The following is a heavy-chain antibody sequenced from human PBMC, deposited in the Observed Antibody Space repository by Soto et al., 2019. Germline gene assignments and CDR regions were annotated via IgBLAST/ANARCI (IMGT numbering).Heavy chain of an antibody. V-gene: IGHV1-46*03. CDR2: INPSGGST. J-gene: IGHJ4*02. Sequence: ASVKVSCKASGYTFTSYYMHWVRQAPGQELEWMGIINPSGGSTSYAQKFQGRVTMTRDTSTSTVYMELSSLRSEDTAVYYCARGYCSSTSCYAVTEFDYWGQRTLVTV. CDR1: GYTFTSYY. CDR3: ARGYCSSTSCYAVTEFDY. D-gene: IGHD2-2*01.